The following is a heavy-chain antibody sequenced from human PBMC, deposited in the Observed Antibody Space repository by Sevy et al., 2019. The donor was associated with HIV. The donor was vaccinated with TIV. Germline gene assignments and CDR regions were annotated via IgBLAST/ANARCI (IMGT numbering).Heavy chain of an antibody. V-gene: IGHV4-34*01. Sequence: SETLSLTCSVYGGSFSGYYWSWIRQPPGKGLEWIGEIIPSGIANYNPYLKSRVTISIDTSKNQFSLKVMSVTAADTAIYYCARGQWEHPYWGQGTQVTVSS. CDR2: IIPSGIA. D-gene: IGHD1-26*01. CDR1: GGSFSGYY. J-gene: IGHJ4*02. CDR3: ARGQWEHPY.